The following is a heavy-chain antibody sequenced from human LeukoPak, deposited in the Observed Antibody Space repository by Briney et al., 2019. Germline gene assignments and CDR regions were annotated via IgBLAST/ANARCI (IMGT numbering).Heavy chain of an antibody. CDR2: INPNSGGT. CDR1: GYTFTGYY. V-gene: IGHV1-2*02. CDR3: ATATVTTTYYYMDV. J-gene: IGHJ6*03. D-gene: IGHD4-17*01. Sequence: ASVKVSCKASGYTFTGYYMHWVRQAPRQGREWMGWINPNSGGTNYAQKFQGRVTMTRDTSISTAYMELSRLRSDDTAVYYCATATVTTTYYYMDVWGKGTTVTVSS.